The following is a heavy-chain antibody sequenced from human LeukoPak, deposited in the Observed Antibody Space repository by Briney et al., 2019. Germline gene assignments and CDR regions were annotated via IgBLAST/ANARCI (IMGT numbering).Heavy chain of an antibody. CDR1: GFTFNTYT. J-gene: IGHJ4*02. Sequence: PGGSLRLSCAASGFTFNTYTMNWVRQAPGKGLEWVSYISGSSGIIDYADSVRGRFTISRDNAKNSLYLQMNSLRAEDTAVYYCAREATYYYDSSGYNGDYWGQGTLVTVSS. CDR3: AREATYYYDSSGYNGDY. CDR2: ISGSSGII. V-gene: IGHV3-48*01. D-gene: IGHD3-22*01.